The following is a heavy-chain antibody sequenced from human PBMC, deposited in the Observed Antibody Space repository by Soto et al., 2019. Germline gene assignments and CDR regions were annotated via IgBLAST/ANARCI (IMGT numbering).Heavy chain of an antibody. V-gene: IGHV6-1*01. J-gene: IGHJ5*02. CDR2: TYYRSKWYN. CDR1: GDSVSSNSAA. Sequence: SQTLSLTCAISGDSVSSNSAAWNWIRQSPSRGLEWLGRTYYRSKWYNDYAVSVKSRITINPDTSKNQFSLQLNSVTPEDTAVYDWARDSYGYRSGWSNYNNSFEPWGQGTLLTV. D-gene: IGHD6-19*01. CDR3: ARDSYGYRSGWSNYNNSFEP.